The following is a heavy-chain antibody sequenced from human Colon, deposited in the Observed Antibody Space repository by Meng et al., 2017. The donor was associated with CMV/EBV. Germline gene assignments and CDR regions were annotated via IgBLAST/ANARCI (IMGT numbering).Heavy chain of an antibody. CDR3: AKDAPYGDTSSLDAFDI. J-gene: IGHJ3*02. CDR2: ISSGGT. CDR1: GFTFSSYA. V-gene: IGHV3-23*01. Sequence: GGSLRLSCAASGFTFSSYAMSWVRQAPGKGLEWVSSISSGGTYYANSVKGRFTFSRDNSKNTLYLQMNSLRADDTAVYYCAKDAPYGDTSSLDAFDIWGQGTMVTVSS. D-gene: IGHD1-26*01.